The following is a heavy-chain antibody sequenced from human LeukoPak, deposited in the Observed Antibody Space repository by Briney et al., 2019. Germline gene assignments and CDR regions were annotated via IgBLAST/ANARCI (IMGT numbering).Heavy chain of an antibody. J-gene: IGHJ6*02. CDR1: GGSISSYY. D-gene: IGHD3-22*01. CDR2: IYYSGST. CDR3: ARHGSGGYYSLYYYYGMDV. V-gene: IGHV4-59*08. Sequence: SETLSLTCTVSGGSISSYYWSWIRQPPGKGLEWIGYIYYSGSTVYKPSLKSRVTISVDTSKNQFSLKLSSVTAADTAVYYCARHGSGGYYSLYYYYGMDVWGQGTTVTVSS.